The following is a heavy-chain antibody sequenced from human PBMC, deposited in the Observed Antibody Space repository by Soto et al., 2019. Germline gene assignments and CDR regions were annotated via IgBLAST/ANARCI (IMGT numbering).Heavy chain of an antibody. CDR3: ARVDSSGYYYPRYFDY. V-gene: IGHV1-46*01. Sequence: QVQLVQSGAEVKKPGASVKVSCKASGYTFTSYYMHWVRQAPGQGLEWMGIINPSGGSISYAQKFQGRVTMTRDTSTSTVYMELSSLRSEDTAVYYCARVDSSGYYYPRYFDYWGQGTLVTVSS. J-gene: IGHJ4*02. CDR2: INPSGGSI. D-gene: IGHD3-22*01. CDR1: GYTFTSYY.